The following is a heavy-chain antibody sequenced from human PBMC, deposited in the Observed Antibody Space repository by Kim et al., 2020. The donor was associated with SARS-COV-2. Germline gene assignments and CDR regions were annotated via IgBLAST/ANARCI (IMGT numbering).Heavy chain of an antibody. J-gene: IGHJ4*02. V-gene: IGHV3-23*01. Sequence: GGSLRLSCVASGFTFSNYGMTWVRQAPGGGLEWVSGITGSGDITAYADSVKGRFTNSRVNPKNTLYLQMSSRRAEDTAIYYCANPRQPDYWGQGTLVTVSS. D-gene: IGHD6-13*01. CDR1: GFTFSNYG. CDR2: ITGSGDIT. CDR3: ANPRQPDY.